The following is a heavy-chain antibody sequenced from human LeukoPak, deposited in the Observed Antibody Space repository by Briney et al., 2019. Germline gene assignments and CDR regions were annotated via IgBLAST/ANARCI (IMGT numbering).Heavy chain of an antibody. V-gene: IGHV4-4*07. CDR1: GGSISSYY. CDR3: ARDRGSIAAAGTRGSWFDP. J-gene: IGHJ5*02. D-gene: IGHD6-13*01. CDR2: IYTSGST. Sequence: PSETLSLTCTVSGGSISSYYWSWIRQPAGKGLEWIGRIYTSGSTNYNPSLKSRVTMSVDTSKNQFSLKLSSVTAADTAVYYCARDRGSIAAAGTRGSWFDPWGQGTLVTVSS.